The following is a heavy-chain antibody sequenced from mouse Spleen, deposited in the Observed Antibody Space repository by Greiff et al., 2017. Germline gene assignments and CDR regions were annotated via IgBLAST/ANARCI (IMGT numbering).Heavy chain of an antibody. V-gene: IGHV5-17*01. CDR2: ISSGSSTS. D-gene: IGHD1-1*01. J-gene: IGHJ2*01. CDR3: ARNDGSSYVDYFDY. Sequence: VQGVESGGGLVKPGGSLKLSCAASGFTFSDYGMHWVRQAPEKGLEWVAYISSGSSTSYYADTVKGRFTISRDNAKNTLFLQMTSLRSEDTAMDYCARNDGSSYVDYFDYWGQGTTLTVSS. CDR1: GFTFSDYG.